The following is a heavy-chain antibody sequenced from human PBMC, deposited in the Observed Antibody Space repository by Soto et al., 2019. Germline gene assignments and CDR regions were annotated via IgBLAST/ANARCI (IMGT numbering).Heavy chain of an antibody. CDR3: ARHSVWFGELLLPGGVDY. Sequence: PGESLKISCKGSGYSFTSYWIGWVRQMPGKGLEWMGIIYPGDSDTRYSPSFQGQVTISADKSISTAYLQWSSLKASDTAMYYCARHSVWFGELLLPGGVDYWGQGTLVTVSS. J-gene: IGHJ4*02. D-gene: IGHD3-10*01. CDR1: GYSFTSYW. V-gene: IGHV5-51*01. CDR2: IYPGDSDT.